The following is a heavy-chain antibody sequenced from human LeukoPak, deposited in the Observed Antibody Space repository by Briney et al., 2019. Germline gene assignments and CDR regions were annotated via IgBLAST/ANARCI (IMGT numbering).Heavy chain of an antibody. D-gene: IGHD3-16*01. V-gene: IGHV4-38-2*01. CDR1: GYPIGGGAY. Sequence: SETLSLTCAVSGYPIGGGAYWAWIRQTPGKGLEGIWSLHHAGTTYYNPSLQSRVAISMDASKNEFFLTMTSVTAADTAVYYCARGIGGYNYFDYWGQGTLVAVSS. J-gene: IGHJ4*02. CDR2: LHHAGTT. CDR3: ARGIGGYNYFDY.